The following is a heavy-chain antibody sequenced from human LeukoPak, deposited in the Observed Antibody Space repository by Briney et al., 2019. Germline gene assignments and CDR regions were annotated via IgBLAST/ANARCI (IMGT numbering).Heavy chain of an antibody. D-gene: IGHD3-10*01. J-gene: IGHJ4*02. CDR1: GGSFSGYY. V-gene: IGHV4-34*01. CDR2: INHSGST. CDR3: ARGSVKFDY. Sequence: PSETLSLTCAVYGGSFSGYYWSWIRQPPGKGLEWIGEINHSGSTNYNPSLKSRVTISVDTSKNQFSLTLSSVSAADTAVYYCARGSVKFDYWGQGTLVTVSS.